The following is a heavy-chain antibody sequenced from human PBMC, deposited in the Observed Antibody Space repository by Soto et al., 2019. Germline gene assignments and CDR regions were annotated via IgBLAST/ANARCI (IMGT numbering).Heavy chain of an antibody. CDR3: ARVSRIAARPPYYYGMDV. CDR1: GYSFTGYY. CDR2: INPNSGGT. D-gene: IGHD6-6*01. Sequence: GASVKVSCKASGYSFTGYYMHWVRQAPGQGLEWMGWINPNSGGTNYAQKFQGWVTMTRDTSISTAYMGLSRLRSDDTAVYYCARVSRIAARPPYYYGMDVWGQGTTVTVSS. J-gene: IGHJ6*02. V-gene: IGHV1-2*04.